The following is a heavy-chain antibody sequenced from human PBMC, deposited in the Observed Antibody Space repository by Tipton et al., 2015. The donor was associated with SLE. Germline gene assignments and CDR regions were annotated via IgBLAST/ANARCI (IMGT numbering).Heavy chain of an antibody. CDR1: GGSISYDY. Sequence: TLSLTCTVSGGSISYDYWSWIRQSAGKGLEWIGRIYSSGSKDYNPSLKSRVTLSMDTSRNQFSLKLNSVTAADTAVYYCARDLDPLPSSSWSGIGYWGQGTLVNVSS. D-gene: IGHD6-13*01. V-gene: IGHV4-4*07. CDR2: IYSSGSK. CDR3: ARDLDPLPSSSWSGIGY. J-gene: IGHJ4*02.